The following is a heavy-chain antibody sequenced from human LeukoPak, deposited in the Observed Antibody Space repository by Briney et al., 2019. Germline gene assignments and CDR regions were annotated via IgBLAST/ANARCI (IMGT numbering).Heavy chain of an antibody. Sequence: GASVKVSCKASGYTFTSYGISWVRQAPGQGLEWMGWISAYNGNTNYAQKLQGRVTMTTDTSTSTAYMELRSLRSDDTAVYYCARDLGSSSSGYHFDYWGQGTLVTVSS. D-gene: IGHD6-6*01. CDR1: GYTFTSYG. CDR2: ISAYNGNT. J-gene: IGHJ4*02. CDR3: ARDLGSSSSGYHFDY. V-gene: IGHV1-18*01.